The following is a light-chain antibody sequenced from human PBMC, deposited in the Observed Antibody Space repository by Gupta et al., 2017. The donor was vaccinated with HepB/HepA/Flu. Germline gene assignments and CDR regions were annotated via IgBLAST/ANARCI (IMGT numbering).Light chain of an antibody. CDR2: DDN. CDR3: GTWDGSLTTVV. V-gene: IGLV1-51*01. Sequence: QSVLTQPPSVSATPGQKVNISCSGSNSNIGSNYVSWYQQLPGTAPKLLIYDDNKRPSGIPDRFSASKSGTSATLGITGLQTGDEADYYCGTWDGSLTTVVFGGGTKLTVL. CDR1: NSNIGSNY. J-gene: IGLJ3*02.